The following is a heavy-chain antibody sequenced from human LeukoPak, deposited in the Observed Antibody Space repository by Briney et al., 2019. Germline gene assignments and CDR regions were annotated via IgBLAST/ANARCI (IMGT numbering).Heavy chain of an antibody. Sequence: SETLSLTCAVSSDSISSGDWWTWICQSPKGLEWIGEIFHTGMTNYNPSLKRRVTISVDTSTNHFSLRLTSVTAADTAVYYCAKILDYGRFWFDSWGQGTLVTVSS. CDR3: AKILDYGRFWFDS. J-gene: IGHJ5*01. CDR1: SDSISSGDW. CDR2: IFHTGMT. D-gene: IGHD4-17*01. V-gene: IGHV4-4*02.